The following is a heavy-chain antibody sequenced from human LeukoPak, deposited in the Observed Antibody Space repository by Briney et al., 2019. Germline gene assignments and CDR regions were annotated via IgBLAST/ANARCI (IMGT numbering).Heavy chain of an antibody. D-gene: IGHD2-15*01. CDR3: ARLVVVAPSYYYYTDV. V-gene: IGHV3-20*04. CDR2: MNWNGGST. CDR1: GFTFDDYG. J-gene: IGHJ6*03. Sequence: PGGSLRLSCAASGFTFDDYGMSWVRHAPGKGLELVSGMNWNGGSTGYADSVKGRFTISRDNAKNSLYLQMNSLRAEDTALYYCARLVVVAPSYYYYTDVWGKGTTVTVSS.